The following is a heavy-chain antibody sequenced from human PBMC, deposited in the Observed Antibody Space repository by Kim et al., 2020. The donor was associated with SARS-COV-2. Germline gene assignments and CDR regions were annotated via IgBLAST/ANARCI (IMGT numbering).Heavy chain of an antibody. CDR3: AKGGHQPLLGYGMDV. D-gene: IGHD2-2*01. Sequence: GGSLRLSCAASGFTFSSYGMHWVRQAPGKGLEWVAVISYDGSNKYYADSVKGRFTISRDNSKNTLYLQMNSLRAEDTAVYYCAKGGHQPLLGYGMDVWG. V-gene: IGHV3-30*18. CDR2: ISYDGSNK. J-gene: IGHJ6*02. CDR1: GFTFSSYG.